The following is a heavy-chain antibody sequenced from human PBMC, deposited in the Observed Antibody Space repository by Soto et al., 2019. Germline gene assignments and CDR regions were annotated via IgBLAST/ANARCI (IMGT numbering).Heavy chain of an antibody. J-gene: IGHJ6*02. V-gene: IGHV1-46*03. CDR3: ARPYYYDSSGPQPPMEV. D-gene: IGHD3-22*01. CDR1: GYTFTSYY. CDR2: INPSGGST. Sequence: ASVKVSCKASGYTFTSYYMHWVRQAPGQGLEWMGIINPSGGSTSYAQKFQGRVTMTRDTSTSTVYMELSSLRSEDTAVYYCARPYYYDSSGPQPPMEVWGQGTTVTVSS.